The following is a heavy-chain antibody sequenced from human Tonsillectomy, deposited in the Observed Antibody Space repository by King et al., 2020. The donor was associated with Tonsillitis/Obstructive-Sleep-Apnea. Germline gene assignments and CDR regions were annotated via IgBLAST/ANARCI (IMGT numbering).Heavy chain of an antibody. CDR1: GFTFGDYV. Sequence: VQLVESGGGLVQPGRSLRLSCTASGFTFGDYVMSWVRQAPGKGLEWVGFIRSEAYGGTTEYAASVKARFTISRDDSKSIAYLQMDSLKIEDTAVYYCTRSSVYNYYGMDVWGQGTTVTVSS. CDR2: IRSEAYGGTT. D-gene: IGHD2-2*02. V-gene: IGHV3-49*04. CDR3: TRSSVYNYYGMDV. J-gene: IGHJ6*02.